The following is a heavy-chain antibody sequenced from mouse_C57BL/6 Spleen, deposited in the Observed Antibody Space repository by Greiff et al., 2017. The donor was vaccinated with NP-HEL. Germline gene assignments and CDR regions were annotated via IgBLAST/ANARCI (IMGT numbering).Heavy chain of an antibody. CDR3: ADSSGYLDYAMDY. CDR1: GYTFTSYW. J-gene: IGHJ4*01. Sequence: QVQLKQSGAELAKPGASVKLSCKASGYTFTSYWMHWVKQRPGQGLEWIGYINPSSGYTKYNQKFKDKATLTADKSSSTAYMQLSSLTYEDSAVYYCADSSGYLDYAMDYWGQGTSVTVSS. CDR2: INPSSGYT. D-gene: IGHD3-2*02. V-gene: IGHV1-7*01.